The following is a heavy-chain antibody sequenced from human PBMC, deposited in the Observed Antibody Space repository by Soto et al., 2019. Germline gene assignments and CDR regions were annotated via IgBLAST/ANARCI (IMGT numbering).Heavy chain of an antibody. CDR2: ISGSGGST. Sequence: EVQLLESGGGLVQPGGSLRLSCAASGFTFSSYAMSWVRQAPGKGLEWVSAISGSGGSTYYADSVKGQFTISRDNSNNTLYLEMNSLRAEDTAVYYCAKGGAQLLHYNWFDPWGQGTLVTVSS. J-gene: IGHJ5*02. D-gene: IGHD2-2*01. V-gene: IGHV3-23*01. CDR3: AKGGAQLLHYNWFDP. CDR1: GFTFSSYA.